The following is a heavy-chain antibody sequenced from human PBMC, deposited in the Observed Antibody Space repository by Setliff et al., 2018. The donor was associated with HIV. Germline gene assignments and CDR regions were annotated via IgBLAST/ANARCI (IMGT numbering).Heavy chain of an antibody. Sequence: GGSLRLSCAASGFTFSSYSMTWVRQAPGKGLEWVASINSDSNYISYTDSVKGRFTVFRDNAKNSLYLQMKSLRAEDTAVYYCARGPTPGIWYSGTFRYWYFDVWGRGALVTVS. CDR2: INSDSNYI. CDR1: GFTFSSYS. D-gene: IGHD1-26*01. CDR3: ARGPTPGIWYSGTFRYWYFDV. V-gene: IGHV3-21*06. J-gene: IGHJ2*01.